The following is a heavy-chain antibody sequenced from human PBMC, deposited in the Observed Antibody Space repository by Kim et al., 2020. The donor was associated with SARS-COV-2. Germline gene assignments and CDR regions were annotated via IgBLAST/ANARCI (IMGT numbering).Heavy chain of an antibody. CDR1: GFTFSNYW. CDR2: IKSDGSST. V-gene: IGHV3-74*01. Sequence: GGSLRLSCAASGFTFSNYWMHWVRQAPGKGLVWVSCIKSDGSSTGYADSVKGRFTISRDNAKNTLYLEMNSLRAEDTAVYYCVRDYGFDYWGQGTLVTVSS. J-gene: IGHJ4*02. D-gene: IGHD3-10*01. CDR3: VRDYGFDY.